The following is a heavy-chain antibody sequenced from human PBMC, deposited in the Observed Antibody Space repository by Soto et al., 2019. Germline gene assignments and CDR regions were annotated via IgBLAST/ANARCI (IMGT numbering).Heavy chain of an antibody. CDR3: AKDYFKLRGIEYNWFDP. J-gene: IGHJ5*02. V-gene: IGHV3-9*01. Sequence: GGSLRLSCAASGFTFGDYAMHWVRQPPGRGLEWVSGITLNSDNTGYADSVKGRFTISRDNAKNSLYLQMNSLKTEDTALYYCAKDYFKLRGIEYNWFDPWGQGTRVTVSS. D-gene: IGHD3-16*01. CDR2: ITLNSDNT. CDR1: GFTFGDYA.